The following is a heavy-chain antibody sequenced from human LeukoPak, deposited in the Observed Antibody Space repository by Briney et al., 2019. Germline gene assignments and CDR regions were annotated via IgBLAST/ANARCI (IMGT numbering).Heavy chain of an antibody. CDR1: GGTFTSYA. V-gene: IGHV1-69*05. CDR3: AREVRDYYDSSGYLPLSWFDP. CDR2: IIPIFGTA. J-gene: IGHJ5*02. D-gene: IGHD3-22*01. Sequence: ASVTVSCKASGGTFTSYAISWVRQAPGQGLEWMGGIIPIFGTANYAQKFRGRVTITTDESTSTAYMELSSLRSEDTAVYYCAREVRDYYDSSGYLPLSWFDPWGQGTLVTVSS.